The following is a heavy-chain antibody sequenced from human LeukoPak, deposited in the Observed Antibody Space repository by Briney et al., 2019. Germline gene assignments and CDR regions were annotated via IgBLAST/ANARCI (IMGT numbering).Heavy chain of an antibody. D-gene: IGHD2-2*01. Sequence: SETLSLTCTVSGGSISSSSYYWGWIRQPPGKGLEWIGSIYYSGSTYYNPSLKSRVTISVDTSKNQFSLKLSSVTAADTAVYYCARLFSSIVVVPAAVLYFDYWGQGTLVTVSS. CDR1: GGSISSSSYY. CDR2: IYYSGST. CDR3: ARLFSSIVVVPAAVLYFDY. V-gene: IGHV4-39*01. J-gene: IGHJ4*02.